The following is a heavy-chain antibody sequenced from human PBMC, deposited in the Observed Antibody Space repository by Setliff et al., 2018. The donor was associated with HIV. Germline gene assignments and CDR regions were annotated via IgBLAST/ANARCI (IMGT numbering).Heavy chain of an antibody. CDR2: ISAYNGNT. J-gene: IGHJ4*02. D-gene: IGHD3-10*01. Sequence: ASVKVSCKASGYAFTSYGISWVRQAPGQGLEWMGWISAYNGNTNYAQKLQGRVTMTRDTSTSTAYMELRSLRSDDTAVYYCAGHGDYSGSGSPAFRYWGQGTLVTVSS. V-gene: IGHV1-18*01. CDR1: GYAFTSYG. CDR3: AGHGDYSGSGSPAFRY.